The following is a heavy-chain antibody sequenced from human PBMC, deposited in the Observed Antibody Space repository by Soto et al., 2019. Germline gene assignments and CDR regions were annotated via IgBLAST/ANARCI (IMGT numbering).Heavy chain of an antibody. CDR2: IYYRGVT. Sequence: TSETLSLTCSVSGGSISSNSDYWGWIRQPPGKGLEWIGTIYYRGVTYYNPSLKSRVSISVDTSKNQFSLKLSPVTAADTAVYYCARHPSYSGSSGFDYWGQGTQVTVSS. CDR3: ARHPSYSGSSGFDY. V-gene: IGHV4-39*01. CDR1: GGSISSNSDY. J-gene: IGHJ4*02. D-gene: IGHD1-26*01.